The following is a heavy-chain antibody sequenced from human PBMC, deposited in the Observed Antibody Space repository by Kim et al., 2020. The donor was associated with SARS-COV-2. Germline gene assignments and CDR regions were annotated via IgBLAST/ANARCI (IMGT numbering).Heavy chain of an antibody. V-gene: IGHV3-7*03. CDR1: VFTFTTYW. CDR2: INQDGSKQ. D-gene: IGHD7-27*01. Sequence: GGSLRLSCTASVFTFTTYWMSWVRQAPGKGLEWVANINQDGSKQYYVDSVKGRFIISRDNAKNSLYLQMNRLRADDTAVYYCARAAWGSVDSWGQGTLL. J-gene: IGHJ4*02. CDR3: ARAAWGSVDS.